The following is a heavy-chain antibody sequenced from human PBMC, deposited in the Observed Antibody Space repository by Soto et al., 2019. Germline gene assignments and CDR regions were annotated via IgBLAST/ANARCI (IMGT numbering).Heavy chain of an antibody. Sequence: LRLSCAASGFTLSGFDIRWVRQASGEGLEWVGRIKTKVESYATELAASVKGRFTISRDDPKNTAYLEMNSLKTEDTAVYYWTRRYCSGGGCYSDLDYWGQRALVTVSS. V-gene: IGHV3-73*01. D-gene: IGHD2-15*01. CDR1: GFTLSGFD. CDR2: IKTKVESYAT. J-gene: IGHJ4*02. CDR3: TRRYCSGGGCYSDLDY.